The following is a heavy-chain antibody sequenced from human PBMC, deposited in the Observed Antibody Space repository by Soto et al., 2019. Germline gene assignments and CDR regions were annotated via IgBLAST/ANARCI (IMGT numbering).Heavy chain of an antibody. CDR1: GFTFSSYS. CDR3: ARGMGEEWALSIAARRSWFDP. V-gene: IGHV3-48*01. D-gene: IGHD6-6*01. Sequence: GGSLRLSCAASGFTFSSYSMNWVRQAPGKGLEWVSYISSSSSTIYYADSVKGRFTISRDNAKNSLYLQMNSLRAEDTAVYYCARGMGEEWALSIAARRSWFDPWGQGTLVTVSS. CDR2: ISSSSSTI. J-gene: IGHJ5*02.